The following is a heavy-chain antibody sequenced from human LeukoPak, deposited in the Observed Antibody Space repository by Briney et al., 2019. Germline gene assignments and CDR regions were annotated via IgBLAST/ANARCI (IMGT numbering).Heavy chain of an antibody. CDR1: GGSISSGGYY. Sequence: SQTLSLTCTVSGGSISSGGYYWSWIRQHPGTGLEWIGYIYYSGSTYYNPSLKSRVTISVDTSKNQFSLKLSSVTAADTAVYYCARVQATVEYYFDYWGQGTLVTVSS. V-gene: IGHV4-31*03. J-gene: IGHJ4*02. CDR2: IYYSGST. D-gene: IGHD4-23*01. CDR3: ARVQATVEYYFDY.